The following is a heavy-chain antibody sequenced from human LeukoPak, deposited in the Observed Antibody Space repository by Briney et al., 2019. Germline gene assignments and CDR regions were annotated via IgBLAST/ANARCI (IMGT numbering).Heavy chain of an antibody. V-gene: IGHV3-21*04. CDR3: AKHEYGDPVGNFDY. D-gene: IGHD4-17*01. CDR2: ISSSSSYI. Sequence: GGSLRLSCAASGFTISSYSMNWVRQAPGKGLEWVSSISSSSSYIYYADSVKGRFTISRDNAKNTLSLQMNSLRADDTAMYYCAKHEYGDPVGNFDYCGQGTLVTVSS. J-gene: IGHJ4*02. CDR1: GFTISSYS.